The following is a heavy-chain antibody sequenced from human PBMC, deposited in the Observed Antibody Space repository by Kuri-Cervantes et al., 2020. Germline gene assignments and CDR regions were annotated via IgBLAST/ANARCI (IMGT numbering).Heavy chain of an antibody. CDR1: GYTFTTYD. CDR2: MNPNTGNT. CDR3: ARVGVLLWFGELSLDI. J-gene: IGHJ3*02. V-gene: IGHV1-8*01. Sequence: ASVKVSCKASGYTFTTYDINWVRQATGQGLEWMGYMNPNTGNTGYAQKFQGRVTMTRDTSISTAYMELSSLRSEDTAVYYCARVGVLLWFGELSLDIWGQGTMVTVSS. D-gene: IGHD3-10*01.